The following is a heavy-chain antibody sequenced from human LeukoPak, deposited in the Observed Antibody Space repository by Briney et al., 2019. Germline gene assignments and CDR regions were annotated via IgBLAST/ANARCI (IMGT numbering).Heavy chain of an antibody. J-gene: IGHJ5*02. CDR2: IWYDGSNK. D-gene: IGHD3-3*02. CDR1: GFTFSSYG. Sequence: PGGSLRLSCAASGFTFSSYGMHWVRQAPGKGLEWVAVIWYDGSNKYYADSVKGRFTISRDNSKNTLYLQMNSLRAEDPAVYYCAKDASIFGVVTLNWFDPWGQGTLVTVSS. CDR3: AKDASIFGVVTLNWFDP. V-gene: IGHV3-33*06.